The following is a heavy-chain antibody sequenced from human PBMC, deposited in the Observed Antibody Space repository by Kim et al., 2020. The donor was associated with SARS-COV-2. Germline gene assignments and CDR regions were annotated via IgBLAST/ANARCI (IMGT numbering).Heavy chain of an antibody. CDR1: GFTFGDYA. J-gene: IGHJ4*02. V-gene: IGHV3-49*03. CDR2: SRSNAYGGTT. Sequence: GGSLRLSCTVSGFTFGDYAMSWFRQAPGKGLEWVGFSRSNAYGGTTEYAASVKGRFTISRENSQTIAFLQMNSLKTEDTAVYYCTRDLPLSLCSTTGPESCVTFDYWGQGTLVTVSS. D-gene: IGHD1-1*01. CDR3: TRDLPLSLCSTTGPESCVTFDY.